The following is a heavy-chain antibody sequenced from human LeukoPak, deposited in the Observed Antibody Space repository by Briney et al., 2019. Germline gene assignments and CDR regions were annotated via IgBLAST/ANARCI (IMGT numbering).Heavy chain of an antibody. D-gene: IGHD3-3*01. CDR1: GGSISSSSYY. Sequence: SETLSLTCTVSGGSISSSSYYWGWIRRPPGKGLEWIGSIYYSGSTDYNPSPKRRVTISIDTSKNQFSLNLSSVTAADTAVYYCARQNFGVIKPFDYWGQGTLVTVSS. CDR2: IYYSGST. CDR3: ARQNFGVIKPFDY. J-gene: IGHJ4*02. V-gene: IGHV4-39*01.